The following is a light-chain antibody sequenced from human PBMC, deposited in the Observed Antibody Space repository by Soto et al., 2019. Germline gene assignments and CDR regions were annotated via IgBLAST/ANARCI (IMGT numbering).Light chain of an antibody. J-gene: IGKJ1*01. Sequence: DIQMTQSPSSLSASVGDRVTITCRASQGISNFLPWYQQKPGKVTKLLIYAASTLKSGVPSRFGGSGSGTDFTITISSLQPEDVATYYCQNYNSAFRTFGQWTKVDIK. V-gene: IGKV1-27*01. CDR1: QGISNF. CDR3: QNYNSAFRT. CDR2: AAS.